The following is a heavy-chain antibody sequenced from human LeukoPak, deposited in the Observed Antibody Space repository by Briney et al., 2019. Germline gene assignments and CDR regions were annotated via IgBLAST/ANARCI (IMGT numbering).Heavy chain of an antibody. V-gene: IGHV4-39*02. D-gene: IGHD3-3*01. CDR1: GGSISSSSFY. CDR3: ASEHYDCWSGYLTPPSDY. J-gene: IGHJ4*02. CDR2: IYYSGST. Sequence: SETLSLTCTVSGGSISSSSFYWGWIRQPPGKGLEWIGSIYYSGSTYYNPSLKSRVTISVDTSKNQFSLKLTSVTAADTAVYYCASEHYDCWSGYLTPPSDYWGQGTLVTVSS.